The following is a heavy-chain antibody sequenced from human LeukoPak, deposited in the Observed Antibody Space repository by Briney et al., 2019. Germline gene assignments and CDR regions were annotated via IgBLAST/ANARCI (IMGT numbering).Heavy chain of an antibody. J-gene: IGHJ4*02. CDR3: ARLVGATKAYFDY. Sequence: PSETLSLTCTVTGGSIRSSTYYWSWIRQPPGKGLEWIGEINHSGSTNYNPSLKSRVTISVDTSKNQFSLKLSSVTAADTAVYYCARLVGATKAYFDYWGQGTLVTVSS. D-gene: IGHD1-26*01. V-gene: IGHV4-39*07. CDR2: INHSGST. CDR1: GGSIRSSTYY.